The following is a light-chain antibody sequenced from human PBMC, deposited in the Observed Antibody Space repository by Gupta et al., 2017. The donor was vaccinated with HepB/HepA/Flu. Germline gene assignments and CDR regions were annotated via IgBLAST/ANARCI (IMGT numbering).Light chain of an antibody. J-gene: IGLJ2*01. CDR3: QSADTSGTYVV. Sequence: SYELTQPPSVSVSPGQTARITCSGDSLPKQFAYWYQQKPGQAPVLVIYKDTERPSGIFERFSGSSSGTTVTLTISGIQAEDEADYYCQSADTSGTYVVFGGGTRLTVL. CDR1: SLPKQF. V-gene: IGLV3-25*03. CDR2: KDT.